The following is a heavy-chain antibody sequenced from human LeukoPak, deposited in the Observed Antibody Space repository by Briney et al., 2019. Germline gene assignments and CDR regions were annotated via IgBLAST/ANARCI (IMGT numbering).Heavy chain of an antibody. Sequence: PSETLSLTCTVSGGSISSDNYYWGWIRQPPGKGLEWIGSIYYSGTSYYNPSLKSRLTISIDTSQNQFSLKLSSVTTADTAVYYCARDLFTGTGWFGNYFDYWGQGTLVTVS. D-gene: IGHD3-10*01. J-gene: IGHJ4*02. CDR3: ARDLFTGTGWFGNYFDY. V-gene: IGHV4-39*07. CDR1: GGSISSDNYY. CDR2: IYYSGTS.